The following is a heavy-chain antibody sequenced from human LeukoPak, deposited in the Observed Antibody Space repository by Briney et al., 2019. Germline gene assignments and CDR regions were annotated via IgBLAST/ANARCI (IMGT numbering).Heavy chain of an antibody. CDR3: AREASYYDILTGYLDY. D-gene: IGHD3-9*01. J-gene: IGHJ4*02. Sequence: SVKVSCKASGGTFSSYAISWVRQAPGQGLEWMGRIIPILGIANYAQKFQGRVTITADKSTSTAYMELSSLRSEDTAVYYCAREASYYDILTGYLDYWSQGTLVTVSS. V-gene: IGHV1-69*04. CDR1: GGTFSSYA. CDR2: IIPILGIA.